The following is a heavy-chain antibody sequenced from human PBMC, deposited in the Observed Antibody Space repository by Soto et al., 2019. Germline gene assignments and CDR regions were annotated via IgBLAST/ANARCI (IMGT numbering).Heavy chain of an antibody. J-gene: IGHJ4*02. V-gene: IGHV5-10-1*01. CDR2: IDPSDSYT. CDR3: ARGGYCSSTSCHLDY. Sequence: GESLKISCKGSGYSFTSYWISWVRQMPGKGLEWMGRIDPSDSYTNYSPSFQGHVTISADKSISTAYLQWSSLKASDTAMYYCARGGYCSSTSCHLDYWGQGTLVTVSS. D-gene: IGHD2-2*03. CDR1: GYSFTSYW.